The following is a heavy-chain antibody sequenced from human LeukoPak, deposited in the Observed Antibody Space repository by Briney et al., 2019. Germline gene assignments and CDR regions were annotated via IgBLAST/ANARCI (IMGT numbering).Heavy chain of an antibody. CDR3: AKKIQYSRPSSDY. CDR2: ITTGGGST. Sequence: AGGSLRLSCAASGFTFSNYAMSWVRQAPGKGLEWVSDITTGGGSTYYPDPVKGRFTISRDNSKNTLYLQMNRLRAEDTAVYFCAKKIQYSRPSSDYWGQGALVTVSS. CDR1: GFTFSNYA. V-gene: IGHV3-23*01. D-gene: IGHD6-6*01. J-gene: IGHJ4*02.